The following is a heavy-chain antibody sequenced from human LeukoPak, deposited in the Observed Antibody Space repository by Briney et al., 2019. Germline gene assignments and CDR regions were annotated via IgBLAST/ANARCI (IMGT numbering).Heavy chain of an antibody. D-gene: IGHD3-10*01. CDR1: GFTFSDYY. CDR3: ARDYYGSGSYYSAYYYYYYMDV. CDR2: ISSSGSTI. Sequence: SGGSLRLSCAASGFTFSDYYMSWIRQAPGKGLEWVSYISSSGSTIYYADSVKGRFTISRDNAKNSLYLQMNSLRAEDTAVHYCARDYYGSGSYYSAYYYYYYMDVWGKGTTVTISS. V-gene: IGHV3-11*01. J-gene: IGHJ6*03.